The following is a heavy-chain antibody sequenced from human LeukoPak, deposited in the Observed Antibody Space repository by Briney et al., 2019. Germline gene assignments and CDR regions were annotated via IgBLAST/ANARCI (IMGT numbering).Heavy chain of an antibody. D-gene: IGHD6-19*01. Sequence: PGGSLRLSCAASGFTFDDYAMHWVRQAPGKGLEWVSGISWNSGSIGYADSVKGRFTISRDNSKNTMYLQMNSLTAEDTAVYYCARCLTGWYRDYYYMDVWGKGTTVTISS. V-gene: IGHV3-9*01. CDR3: ARCLTGWYRDYYYMDV. CDR1: GFTFDDYA. CDR2: ISWNSGSI. J-gene: IGHJ6*03.